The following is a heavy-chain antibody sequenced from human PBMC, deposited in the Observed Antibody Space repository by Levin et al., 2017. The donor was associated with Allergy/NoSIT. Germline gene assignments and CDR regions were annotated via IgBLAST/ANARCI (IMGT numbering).Heavy chain of an antibody. CDR3: AKSPVDTYCSSTSCYIENWFDP. J-gene: IGHJ5*02. CDR2: ISGSGGST. CDR1: GFTFSSYA. D-gene: IGHD2-2*02. V-gene: IGHV3-23*01. Sequence: PGGSLRLSCAASGFTFSSYAMSWVRQAPGKGLEWVSAISGSGGSTYYADSVKGRFTISRDNSKNTLYLQMNSLRAEDTAVYYCAKSPVDTYCSSTSCYIENWFDPWGQGTLVTVSS.